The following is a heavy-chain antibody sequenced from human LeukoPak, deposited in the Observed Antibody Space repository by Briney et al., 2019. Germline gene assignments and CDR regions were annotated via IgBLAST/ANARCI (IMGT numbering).Heavy chain of an antibody. CDR1: GYTFTGYY. D-gene: IGHD6-6*01. V-gene: IGHV1-2*02. CDR3: ARESRAARRGFDY. Sequence: ASVKVSCKASGYTFTGYYMHWVRQAPGQGLEWMGWINPNSGGTNYAQKFQGRVTMTRDTSISTAYMELSRLRSDDTAAYYCARESRAARRGFDYWGQGTLVTVSS. CDR2: INPNSGGT. J-gene: IGHJ4*02.